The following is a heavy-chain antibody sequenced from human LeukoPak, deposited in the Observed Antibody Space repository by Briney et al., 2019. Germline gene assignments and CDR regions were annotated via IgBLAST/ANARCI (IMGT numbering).Heavy chain of an antibody. D-gene: IGHD6-19*01. V-gene: IGHV1-69*04. CDR1: GGTFSSYA. J-gene: IGHJ1*01. CDR3: ARGYGQWLVPGGLTNEYFQH. CDR2: IIPILGIA. Sequence: ASVKVSYKASGGTFSSYAISWVRQAPGQGLEWMGRIIPILGIANYAQKFQGRVTITADKSTSTAYMEPSSLRSEDTAVYYCARGYGQWLVPGGLTNEYFQHWGQGTLVTVSS.